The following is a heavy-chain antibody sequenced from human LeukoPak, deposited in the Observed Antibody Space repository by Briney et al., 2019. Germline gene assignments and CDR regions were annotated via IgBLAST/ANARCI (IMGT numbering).Heavy chain of an antibody. J-gene: IGHJ4*02. CDR3: AKDPSYILLWFGELDY. CDR2: ISGSGGST. V-gene: IGHV3-23*01. Sequence: PGGSLRLSCAASGFTFSSYAMSWVGQAPGKGLEWVSAISGSGGSTYYADSVKGRFTISRDNSKNALYLQMNSLRAEDTAVYYCAKDPSYILLWFGELDYWGQGTLVTVSS. D-gene: IGHD3-10*01. CDR1: GFTFSSYA.